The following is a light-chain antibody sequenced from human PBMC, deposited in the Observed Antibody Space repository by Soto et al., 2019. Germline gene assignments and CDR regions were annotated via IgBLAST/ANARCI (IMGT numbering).Light chain of an antibody. Sequence: EVVMTQSPATLSMSPGERATLSCRASQSVSSKLAWYQHKPGQAPRLLIYDASTRATGIPATFSGSGSGTEFSLTISSLQSEDFAVYYCQQYSNWYTFGQGTKLEIK. V-gene: IGKV3-15*01. CDR3: QQYSNWYT. CDR2: DAS. CDR1: QSVSSK. J-gene: IGKJ2*01.